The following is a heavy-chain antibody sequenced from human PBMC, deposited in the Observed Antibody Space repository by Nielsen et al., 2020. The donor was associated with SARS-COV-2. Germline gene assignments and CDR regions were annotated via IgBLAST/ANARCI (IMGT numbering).Heavy chain of an antibody. Sequence: GESLKISCAASGFTFSSYSMNWVRQAPGKGLEWVSSISSSSSYIYYADSVKGRFTISRDNAKNSLYLQMNSLRAEDTAVYYCARGYGSGSYYPLYFDYWGQGTLVTVSS. CDR3: ARGYGSGSYYPLYFDY. V-gene: IGHV3-21*01. D-gene: IGHD3-10*01. J-gene: IGHJ4*02. CDR2: ISSSSSYI. CDR1: GFTFSSYS.